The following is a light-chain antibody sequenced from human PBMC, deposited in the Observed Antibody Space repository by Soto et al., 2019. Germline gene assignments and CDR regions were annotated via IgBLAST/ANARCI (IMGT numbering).Light chain of an antibody. V-gene: IGKV3-15*01. Sequence: EIVMTQSSATLSVSPGERATLSCRASQSVSSNLAWYQQKPGQAPRLLIYGASTRATGIPARFSGSGSGTGFTLTISSLQSEDFAVYYCQQYNTWLGTFGQGTKVEIK. J-gene: IGKJ1*01. CDR2: GAS. CDR1: QSVSSN. CDR3: QQYNTWLGT.